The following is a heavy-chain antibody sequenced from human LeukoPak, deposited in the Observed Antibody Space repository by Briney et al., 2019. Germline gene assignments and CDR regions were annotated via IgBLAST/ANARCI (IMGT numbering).Heavy chain of an antibody. D-gene: IGHD3-16*02. CDR2: ISAYNGNT. CDR3: ARDLRLRLGELSSNWFDP. J-gene: IGHJ5*02. V-gene: IGHV1-18*01. Sequence: ASVKVSCKASGYTFTSYGISWVRQAPGQGLEWMGWISAYNGNTNYAQKLQGRVTMTTDTSTRTAYMELRSLRSDDTAVYYCARDLRLRLGELSSNWFDPWGQGTLVTVSS. CDR1: GYTFTSYG.